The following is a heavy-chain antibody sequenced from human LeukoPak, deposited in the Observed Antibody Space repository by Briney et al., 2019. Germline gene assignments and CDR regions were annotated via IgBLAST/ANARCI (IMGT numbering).Heavy chain of an antibody. CDR3: ARHGDSSRGWYFDY. V-gene: IGHV4-4*02. CDR1: RGSISSNNW. D-gene: IGHD6-19*01. Sequence: SETLSLTCAVSRGSISSNNWWSWVRQPPGKGLEWIGYMYNSGITNYNPSLRSRVTISVDTSKNQFSLRLRSVTAADTAVYYCARHGDSSRGWYFDYWGQGTLVTVSS. CDR2: MYNSGIT. J-gene: IGHJ4*02.